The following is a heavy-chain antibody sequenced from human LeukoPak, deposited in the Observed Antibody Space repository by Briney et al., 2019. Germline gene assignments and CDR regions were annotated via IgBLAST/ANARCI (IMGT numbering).Heavy chain of an antibody. V-gene: IGHV3-23*01. CDR1: GFTFSAYA. Sequence: GGSLRLSCTASGFTFSAYAMAWVRQAPGKGLEWVSCMSDSGGRTSYADSVKGRFTISRDNSKNTLYLQMNSLRAEDTAVYYCAKVHYASMWLVDYWGQGTLVTVSS. CDR3: AKVHYASMWLVDY. J-gene: IGHJ4*02. D-gene: IGHD2-2*01. CDR2: MSDSGGRT.